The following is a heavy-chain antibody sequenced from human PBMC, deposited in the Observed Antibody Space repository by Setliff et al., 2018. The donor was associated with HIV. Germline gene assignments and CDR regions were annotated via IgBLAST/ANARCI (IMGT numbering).Heavy chain of an antibody. CDR2: FDPEDGET. CDR3: ARRVVGATDYFDY. Sequence: ASVKVSCKVSGYTLTELSMHWVRQAPGKGLEWMGGFDPEDGETIYAQKFQGRVTMTEETSTDTAYMELRSLRSEDTAVYYCARRVVGATDYFDYWGQGTLVTVSS. V-gene: IGHV1-24*01. J-gene: IGHJ4*02. CDR1: GYTLTELS. D-gene: IGHD1-26*01.